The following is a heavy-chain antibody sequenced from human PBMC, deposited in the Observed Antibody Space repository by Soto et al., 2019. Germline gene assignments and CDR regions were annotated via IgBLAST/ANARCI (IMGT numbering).Heavy chain of an antibody. CDR2: INYSGST. D-gene: IGHD2-8*02. CDR3: ARDNITGLFDY. J-gene: IGHJ4*02. CDR1: GGSISSSSYY. V-gene: IGHV4-39*07. Sequence: SETLSLTCTVSGGSISSSSYYWGWIRQPPGKGLEWIGRINYSGSTYYNPSLKSRVTISVDTSKNQFSLKLTSATAADTAVYYCARDNITGLFDYWGQGTLVTVSS.